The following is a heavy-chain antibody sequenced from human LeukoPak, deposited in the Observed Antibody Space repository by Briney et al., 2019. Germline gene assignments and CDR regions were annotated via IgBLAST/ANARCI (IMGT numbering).Heavy chain of an antibody. D-gene: IGHD3-3*01. Sequence: GASVKVSCKASGYTFTSYGISWVRQAPGQGLEWMGWISAYNGNTNYAQKLQGRVTMTTDTSTSTAYMELRSLRSDDTAVYYCARGGTIFGVVITAVGDYYYMDVWGKGTTVTVSS. V-gene: IGHV1-18*01. CDR3: ARGGTIFGVVITAVGDYYYMDV. J-gene: IGHJ6*03. CDR1: GYTFTSYG. CDR2: ISAYNGNT.